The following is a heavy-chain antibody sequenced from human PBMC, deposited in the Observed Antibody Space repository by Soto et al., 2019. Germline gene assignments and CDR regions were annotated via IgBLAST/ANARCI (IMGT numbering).Heavy chain of an antibody. Sequence: QVQLVQSGAEVKKPGSSVKVSCKASGGTFSSYAISWVRQAPGQGLEWMGGIIPIFGTANYAQKFQGRVTITPDETTITAYMDVSSLRSEDTAVYYCASGPEDIVLVPAHWGQGTLVTVSS. CDR1: GGTFSSYA. CDR3: ASGPEDIVLVPAH. J-gene: IGHJ4*02. D-gene: IGHD2-2*01. CDR2: IIPIFGTA. V-gene: IGHV1-69*05.